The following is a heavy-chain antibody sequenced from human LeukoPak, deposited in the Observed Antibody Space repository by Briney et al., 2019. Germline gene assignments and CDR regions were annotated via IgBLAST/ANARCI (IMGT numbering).Heavy chain of an antibody. J-gene: IGHJ4*02. V-gene: IGHV1-2*06. CDR1: GYDFAGFY. CDR3: ARGIDTAMANNDY. CDR2: INPNSGGT. Sequence: ASVKVSCKASGYDFAGFYLHWVRQVPGQGLEWMGRINPNSGGTNYAQKFQGRVTMTRDTSIGTAYMELSRLRSDDTAVYYCARGIDTAMANNDYWGQGTLVTVSS. D-gene: IGHD5-18*01.